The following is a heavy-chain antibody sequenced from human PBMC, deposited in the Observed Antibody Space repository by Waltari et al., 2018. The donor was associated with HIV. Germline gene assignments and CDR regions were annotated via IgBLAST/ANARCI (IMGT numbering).Heavy chain of an antibody. CDR1: AFSPCTCGVV. CDR2: IYWYDDK. D-gene: IGHD6-13*01. J-gene: IGHJ3*02. V-gene: IGHV2-5*01. Sequence: QITLKESGPTLVKPTQTLTLSCTFSAFSPCTCGVVVGWIRQPPGKALEWLALIYWYDDKRYSPSLKGRLTITKDTSKNQVVLTMTNMDPVDTATYYCVHRGIAAAVDAFDIWGQGTMVTGSS. CDR3: VHRGIAAAVDAFDI.